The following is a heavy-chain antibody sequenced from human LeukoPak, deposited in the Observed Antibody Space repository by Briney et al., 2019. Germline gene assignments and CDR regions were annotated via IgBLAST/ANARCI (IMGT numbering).Heavy chain of an antibody. D-gene: IGHD3-16*01. CDR1: GGSLTNYY. J-gene: IGHJ4*02. CDR3: ARLNFRGGEALHFDS. V-gene: IGHV4-4*09. CDR2: IHSDGTT. Sequence: SEPLSLTCSVSGGSLTNYYRGWIRQPPGKGLEFIGYIHSDGTTNYDSSLQSRVAISLDTSKIQFSLRLYSVTAADTALYFCARLNFRGGEALHFDSWGQGTLVTVSS.